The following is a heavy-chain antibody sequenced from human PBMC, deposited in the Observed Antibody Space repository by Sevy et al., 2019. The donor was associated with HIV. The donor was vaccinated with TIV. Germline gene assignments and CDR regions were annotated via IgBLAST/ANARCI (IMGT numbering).Heavy chain of an antibody. CDR3: ARGGSSSWYYFDY. J-gene: IGHJ4*02. CDR2: ISYDGSNK. CDR1: GFTFSSYA. V-gene: IGHV3-30*04. Sequence: GGCLRLSCAASGFTFSSYAMHWVRQAPGKGLEWVAVISYDGSNKYYADSVKGRFTISRDNSKNTLYLQMNSLRAEDTAAYYCARGGSSSWYYFDYWGQGTLVTVSS. D-gene: IGHD6-13*01.